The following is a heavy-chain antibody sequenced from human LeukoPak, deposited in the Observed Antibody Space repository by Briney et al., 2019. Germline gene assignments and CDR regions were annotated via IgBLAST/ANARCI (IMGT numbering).Heavy chain of an antibody. J-gene: IGHJ4*02. CDR3: ARARRYFDWLPPQPYFDY. Sequence: GGSLRLSCAASGFTFSNYWMTWVRQAPGKGLEWVANIKHDGSEKFYVDSVEGRFTISRDNAKKSLFLQMNSLRAEDTAVYYCARARRYFDWLPPQPYFDYWGQGTLVTVSS. CDR2: IKHDGSEK. CDR1: GFTFSNYW. D-gene: IGHD3-9*01. V-gene: IGHV3-7*01.